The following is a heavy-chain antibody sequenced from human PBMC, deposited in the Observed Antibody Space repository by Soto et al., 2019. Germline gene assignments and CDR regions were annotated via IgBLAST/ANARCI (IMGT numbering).Heavy chain of an antibody. CDR3: ARDGAPPGWFDP. CDR2: IYYSGST. Sequence: SETLSLTCTVSGGSISSGDYYWSWIRQPPGKGLEWIGYIYYSGSTYYNPSLKSRVTISVDTSKNQFSLKLSSVTAADTAVYYCARDGAPPGWFDPWRQRTLVTVSS. CDR1: GGSISSGDYY. J-gene: IGHJ5*02. D-gene: IGHD3-16*01. V-gene: IGHV4-30-4*01.